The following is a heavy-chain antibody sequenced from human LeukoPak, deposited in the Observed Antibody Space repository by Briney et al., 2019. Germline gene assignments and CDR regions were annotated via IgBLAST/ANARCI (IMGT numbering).Heavy chain of an antibody. V-gene: IGHV5-51*01. J-gene: IGHJ6*02. CDR2: IYPGDSDT. CDR3: ARLMVRGPPYYYYGMDV. Sequence: GESLKISCKGSGYSFTSYWINWVRQMPGKGLEWVGIIYPGDSDTRYSPSFQGQVTISADKSISTAYLQWSSLKASDTAMYYCARLMVRGPPYYYYGMDVWGQGTTVTVSS. CDR1: GYSFTSYW. D-gene: IGHD3-10*01.